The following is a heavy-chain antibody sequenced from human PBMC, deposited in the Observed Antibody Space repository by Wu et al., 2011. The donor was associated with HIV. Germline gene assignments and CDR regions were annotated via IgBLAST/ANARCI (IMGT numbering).Heavy chain of an antibody. Sequence: QVQLVQSGAEVKKPGSSVKVSCKASGGTFSSYVINWVRQAPGQGLEWMGRIIPMFGTTNYAQKFQGRVTITADESTSTAYMELSNVRSEDTAMYYCMRDGIRGIVVLPDALHAFDIWGQGTMVTVSS. J-gene: IGHJ3*02. D-gene: IGHD2-15*01. CDR2: IIPMFGTT. CDR3: MRDGIRGIVVLPDALHAFDI. CDR1: GGTFSSYV. V-gene: IGHV1-69*15.